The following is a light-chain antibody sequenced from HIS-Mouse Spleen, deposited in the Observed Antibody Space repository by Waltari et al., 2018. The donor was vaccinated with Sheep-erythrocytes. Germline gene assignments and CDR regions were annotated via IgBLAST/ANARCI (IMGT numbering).Light chain of an antibody. V-gene: IGLV2-23*01. Sequence: QSVLTQPASVTGSPGQPLTISCTGTSSAVRMYNLVSWYQQHQGKAPKLMIYEGSKRPSGVSNRFSGSKSGNTASLTISGLQAEDEADYYCCSYAGSSTPWVFGGGTKLTVL. CDR1: SSAVRMYNL. CDR3: CSYAGSSTPWV. J-gene: IGLJ3*02. CDR2: EGS.